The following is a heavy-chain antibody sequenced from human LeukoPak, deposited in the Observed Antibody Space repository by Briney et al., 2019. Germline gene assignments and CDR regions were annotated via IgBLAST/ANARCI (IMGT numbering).Heavy chain of an antibody. J-gene: IGHJ6*02. CDR3: ARDWPSWFGELENYYYYYGLDV. CDR2: ISAYDGNT. Sequence: ASVKVSCKASGYTFTSYGISWVRQAPGQGLEWMGWISAYDGNTNYVQKLQGRVTMTTDTSTSTAYMELRSLRSDDTAVYYCARDWPSWFGELENYYYYYGLDVWGQGTTVTVS. D-gene: IGHD3-10*01. CDR1: GYTFTSYG. V-gene: IGHV1-18*01.